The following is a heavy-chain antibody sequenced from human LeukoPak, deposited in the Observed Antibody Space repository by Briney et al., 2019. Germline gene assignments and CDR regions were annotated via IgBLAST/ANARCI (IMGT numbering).Heavy chain of an antibody. Sequence: PSETLSLTCTVSVGSISRSSYYWGWIRQPPGEGLEWIGSIYYSGSTYYNPSLKSRVTLSVNTSKNQFSLELSSVTAADTAVYYCVSGVAVAGTRYMDVWGQGTTVTVSS. CDR1: VGSISRSSYY. V-gene: IGHV4-39*07. D-gene: IGHD6-19*01. J-gene: IGHJ6*03. CDR2: IYYSGST. CDR3: VSGVAVAGTRYMDV.